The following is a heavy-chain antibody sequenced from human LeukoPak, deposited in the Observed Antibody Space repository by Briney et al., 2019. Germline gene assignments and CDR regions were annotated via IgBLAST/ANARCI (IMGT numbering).Heavy chain of an antibody. CDR3: ARGGNWNDEPIDY. CDR1: GYTFTGYY. J-gene: IGHJ4*02. V-gene: IGHV1-2*02. D-gene: IGHD1-1*01. CDR2: INPNSGGT. Sequence: ASVKVSCKASGYTFTGYYMHWVRQAPGQGLEWKGWINPNSGGTNYAQKFQGRVTMTRDTSISTAYMELSRLRSDDTAVYYCARGGNWNDEPIDYWGQGTLVTVSS.